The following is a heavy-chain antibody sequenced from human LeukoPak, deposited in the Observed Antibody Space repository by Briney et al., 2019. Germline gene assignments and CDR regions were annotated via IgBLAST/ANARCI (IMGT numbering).Heavy chain of an antibody. CDR3: ACTGATGIIYAKYFQH. D-gene: IGHD1-26*01. V-gene: IGHV4-59*01. CDR2: IYYSGST. J-gene: IGHJ1*01. Sequence: SETLSLTCTGSGGSISSYYWSWIRQPPGKGLEYIGYIYYSGSTNYNASLDSRVTISVDTSKNQFSLKLSSLTAADTALYYCACTGATGIIYAKYFQHWGQGTLVTVSS. CDR1: GGSISSYY.